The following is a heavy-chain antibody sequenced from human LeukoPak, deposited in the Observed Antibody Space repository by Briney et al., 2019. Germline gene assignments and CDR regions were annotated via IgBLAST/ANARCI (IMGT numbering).Heavy chain of an antibody. J-gene: IGHJ4*02. V-gene: IGHV1-2*06. CDR2: INPNSGGT. CDR1: GYTFTGCY. Sequence: ASVKVSCKASGYTFTGCYMHWVRQAPGQGLEWMGRINPNSGGTNYAQKFQGRVTMTRDTSISTAYMELSRLRSDDTAVYYCLFYCSGGSATDYWGQGTLVTVSS. CDR3: LFYCSGGSATDY. D-gene: IGHD2-15*01.